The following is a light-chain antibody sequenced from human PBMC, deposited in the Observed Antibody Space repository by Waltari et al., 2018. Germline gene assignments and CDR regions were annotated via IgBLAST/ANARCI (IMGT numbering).Light chain of an antibody. CDR3: VAWDDSLSATV. Sequence: QSVLTQPPSASGTPGQRVTISCSGSSSTIGSNYVYWYQHLPGTAPKLRIYRSGRRPSGVPGEFSGSKSGTSASLAISELRSEDEADYYCVAWDDSLSATVFGGGTKLTVL. CDR1: SSTIGSNY. CDR2: RSG. V-gene: IGLV1-47*01. J-gene: IGLJ3*02.